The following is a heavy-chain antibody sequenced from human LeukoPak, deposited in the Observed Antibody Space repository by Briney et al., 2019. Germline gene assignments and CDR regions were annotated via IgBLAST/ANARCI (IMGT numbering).Heavy chain of an antibody. CDR1: GFTFSSYS. CDR3: AGASGGNRPFDY. V-gene: IGHV3-21*01. D-gene: IGHD1-14*01. Sequence: PGGSLRLSCAASGFTFSSYSMNWVRQAPGKGLEWVSSIGSANSYIYYADSLKGRFTIPRDNAKNSLYLQMNSLRAEDTAVYYCAGASGGNRPFDYWGQGTLVTVSS. J-gene: IGHJ4*02. CDR2: IGSANSYI.